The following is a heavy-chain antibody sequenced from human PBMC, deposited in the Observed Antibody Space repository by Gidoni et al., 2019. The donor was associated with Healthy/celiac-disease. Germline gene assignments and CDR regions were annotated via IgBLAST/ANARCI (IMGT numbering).Heavy chain of an antibody. CDR3: AKDLLMYYYDSSGPRWYYYGMDV. CDR1: GFTFDDYA. V-gene: IGHV3-9*01. CDR2: ISWNSGSI. J-gene: IGHJ6*02. D-gene: IGHD3-22*01. Sequence: EVQLVESGGGLVQPGRSLRLSCAASGFTFDDYAMHWVRQAPGKGLEWVSVISWNSGSIGDADSVKGRFTISRDNAKNSLYLQMNSLRAEDTALYYCAKDLLMYYYDSSGPRWYYYGMDVWGQGTTVTVSS.